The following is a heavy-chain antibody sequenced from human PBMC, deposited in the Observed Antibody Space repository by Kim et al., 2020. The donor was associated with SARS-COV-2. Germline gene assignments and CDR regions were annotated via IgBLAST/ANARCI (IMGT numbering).Heavy chain of an antibody. J-gene: IGHJ4*02. D-gene: IGHD3-22*01. Sequence: SVKGRFTISRDNAKNSLYLQMNSLRAEDTALYYCAKDITYYYDSSGQLDYWGQGTLVTVSS. V-gene: IGHV3-9*01. CDR3: AKDITYYYDSSGQLDY.